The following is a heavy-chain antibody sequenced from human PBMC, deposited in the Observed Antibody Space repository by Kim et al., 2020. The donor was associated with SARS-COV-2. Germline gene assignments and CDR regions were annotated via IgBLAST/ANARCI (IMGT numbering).Heavy chain of an antibody. Sequence: GGSLRLSCAASGFTFDDYAMHWVRQAPGKGLEWVSLISGDGGSTYYADSVKGRFTISRDNSKNSLYLQMNSLRTEDTALYYCAKDLVGATTGYYYGMDVWGQGTTVTVSS. CDR3: AKDLVGATTGYYYGMDV. D-gene: IGHD1-26*01. J-gene: IGHJ6*02. V-gene: IGHV3-43*02. CDR1: GFTFDDYA. CDR2: ISGDGGST.